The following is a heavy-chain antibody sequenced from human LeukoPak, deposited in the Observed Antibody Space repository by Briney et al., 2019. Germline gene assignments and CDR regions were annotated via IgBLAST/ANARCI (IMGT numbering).Heavy chain of an antibody. CDR1: GFTFSSHD. V-gene: IGHV3-33*05. D-gene: IGHD3-10*01. J-gene: IGHJ4*02. CDR2: ISYDGGKK. Sequence: GGSLRLSCAASGFTFSSHDMHWVRQAPGKGLEWVAIISYDGGKKDYADSVKGRFTISRDNSKNTLYLQMNSLRAEDTAVYYCAKSLRGVTAYWGQGTLVTVSS. CDR3: AKSLRGVTAY.